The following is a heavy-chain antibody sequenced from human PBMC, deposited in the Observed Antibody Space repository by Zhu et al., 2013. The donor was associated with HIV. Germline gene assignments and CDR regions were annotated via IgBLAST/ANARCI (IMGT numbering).Heavy chain of an antibody. Sequence: QVHLVQSGPELKKPGASVRVSCKASGYTFTSYALAWVRQVPGQGLEWMGWINPNNGATNYARNFQGRLTVTSDTSVTATYMELRSLMDDDTAIYFCAGDFWGKALDIWGPGTLLTVSS. D-gene: IGHD3-16*01. V-gene: IGHV1-2*02. J-gene: IGHJ3*02. CDR1: GYTFTSYA. CDR2: INPNNGAT. CDR3: AGDFWGKALDI.